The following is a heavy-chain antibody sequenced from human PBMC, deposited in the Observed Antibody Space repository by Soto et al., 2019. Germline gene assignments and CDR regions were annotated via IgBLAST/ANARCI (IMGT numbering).Heavy chain of an antibody. CDR2: IIPICGTT. Sequence: ASVKVSCKASGGTFSSYAISWVRQAPGQGLEWMGGIIPICGTTNYAQKFQGRVTITADESTSTAYMELSSLRSEDTAVYYCARATMIRRVRYYYMDVWGKGTTVTVSS. D-gene: IGHD3-10*01. J-gene: IGHJ6*03. V-gene: IGHV1-69*13. CDR3: ARATMIRRVRYYYMDV. CDR1: GGTFSSYA.